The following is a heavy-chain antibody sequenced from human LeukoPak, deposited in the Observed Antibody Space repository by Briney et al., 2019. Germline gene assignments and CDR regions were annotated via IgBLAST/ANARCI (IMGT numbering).Heavy chain of an antibody. J-gene: IGHJ4*02. V-gene: IGHV4-34*01. CDR1: GGSFSGHY. Sequence: ETQSLTCAVYGGSFSGHYWTWIRRPPGKGLEWIGQINHSGSTQYKSSLKSRVTISVDTSKDQFSLKLTSVTAADTAVYYCARAPASTGSIDYWGQGTPVTVSS. D-gene: IGHD2-8*02. CDR3: ARAPASTGSIDY. CDR2: INHSGST.